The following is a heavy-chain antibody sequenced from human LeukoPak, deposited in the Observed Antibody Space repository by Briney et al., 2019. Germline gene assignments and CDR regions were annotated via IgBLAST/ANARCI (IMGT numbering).Heavy chain of an antibody. CDR3: AREEGYCSGGSCYSNWFDP. CDR2: INHSGST. V-gene: IGHV4-34*01. Sequence: SETLSLTCAVYGGSFSGYYWSWIRQPPGKGLEWIGEINHSGSTNYNPSLKSRVTISVDTSKNQFSLKLSSVTAADTAVYYCAREEGYCSGGSCYSNWFDPWGQGTLVTVSS. J-gene: IGHJ5*02. CDR1: GGSFSGYY. D-gene: IGHD2-15*01.